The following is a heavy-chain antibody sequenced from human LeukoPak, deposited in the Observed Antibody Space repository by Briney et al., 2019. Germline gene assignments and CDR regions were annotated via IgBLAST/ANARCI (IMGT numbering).Heavy chain of an antibody. Sequence: ASVKVSCKASGYTFTNSYIHWVRQAPGQGLEWMGLINPSGGTTTYAQKFQGRVTMTRDTSTSTVYMELSSLRSEDTAVYYCARDAYNYYYSDYWGRGTLVTVSS. J-gene: IGHJ4*02. V-gene: IGHV1-46*01. D-gene: IGHD5-24*01. CDR2: INPSGGTT. CDR1: GYTFTNSY. CDR3: ARDAYNYYYSDY.